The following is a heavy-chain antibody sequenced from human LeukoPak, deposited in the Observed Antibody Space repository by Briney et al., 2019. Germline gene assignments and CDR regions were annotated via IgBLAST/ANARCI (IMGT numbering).Heavy chain of an antibody. D-gene: IGHD1-26*01. CDR1: GYTFTSYD. Sequence: ASVKVSCKASGYTFTSYDINWVRQATGQGLEWMGWMNPNSGNTGYTQKFQGRVTMTRNTSISTAYMDLSSLRSEDTAVYYCARGPGVTGGSYSYYYYMDVWGKGTTVTISS. CDR3: ARGPGVTGGSYSYYYYMDV. CDR2: MNPNSGNT. J-gene: IGHJ6*03. V-gene: IGHV1-8*01.